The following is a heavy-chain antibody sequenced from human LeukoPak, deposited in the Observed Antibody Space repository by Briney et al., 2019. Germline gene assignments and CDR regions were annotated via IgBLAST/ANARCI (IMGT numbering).Heavy chain of an antibody. CDR2: IRHDGSKK. V-gene: IGHV3-7*04. CDR3: ARAPVRSNGVTGIFVGVDY. J-gene: IGHJ4*02. D-gene: IGHD1-20*01. CDR1: GITFSTYG. Sequence: PGGSLRLSCAASGITFSTYGMSWVRQAPGKGLEWLSNIRHDGSKKYYADSVKGRFTISRDNAKNTLYLQMNSLRAEDTALYYCARAPVRSNGVTGIFVGVDYWGQGTLVTVSS.